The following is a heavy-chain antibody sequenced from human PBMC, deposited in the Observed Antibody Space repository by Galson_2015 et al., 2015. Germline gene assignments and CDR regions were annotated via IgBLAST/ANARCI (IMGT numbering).Heavy chain of an antibody. CDR1: GFTFSDYD. Sequence: SLRLSCAASGFTFSDYDMHWVRQAPGEGLEWVSSITPDGGHGAYYADSVKGRFTISRDNSRNTVYLQMNSLTAEDTAAYYCARGLWRGPCWGQGTLVTVSS. D-gene: IGHD3-3*01. V-gene: IGHV3-23*01. CDR2: ITPDGGHGA. CDR3: ARGLWRGPC. J-gene: IGHJ4*02.